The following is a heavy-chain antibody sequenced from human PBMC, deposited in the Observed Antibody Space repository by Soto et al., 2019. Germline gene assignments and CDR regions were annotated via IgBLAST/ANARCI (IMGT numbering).Heavy chain of an antibody. Sequence: QVQLVESGGGVVQPGRSLRLSCAASGFTFSSYGMHWVRQAPGKGLEWVAVISYDGSNKYYADSVKGRFTISRDNSKNTLYLQMNSLRAEDTAVYYCAKDSRDGYNYGYFDYWGQGTLVTVSS. J-gene: IGHJ4*02. D-gene: IGHD5-12*01. CDR1: GFTFSSYG. V-gene: IGHV3-30*18. CDR2: ISYDGSNK. CDR3: AKDSRDGYNYGYFDY.